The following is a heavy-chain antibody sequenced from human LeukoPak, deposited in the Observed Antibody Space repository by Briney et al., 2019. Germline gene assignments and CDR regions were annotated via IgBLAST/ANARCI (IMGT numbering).Heavy chain of an antibody. CDR2: ISSSGRTT. CDR1: VFSFCIYE. J-gene: IGHJ4*02. Sequence: GGSLRLSREASVFSFCIYEINGVRDPPGKGLEWGSFISSSGRTTYYTDSVKGRITIYRDNANNSLDLQLDRLRVEDTAVYYCALTRGYAGYDLDSWGQGTLVTVSS. V-gene: IGHV3-48*03. D-gene: IGHD5-12*01. CDR3: ALTRGYAGYDLDS.